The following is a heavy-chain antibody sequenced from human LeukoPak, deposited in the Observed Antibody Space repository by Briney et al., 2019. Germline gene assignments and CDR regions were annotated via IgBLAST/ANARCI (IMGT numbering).Heavy chain of an antibody. CDR3: ARILGDSSSSYYFDY. CDR2: TYYKSKWFN. V-gene: IGHV6-1*01. CDR1: GDSVSSNS. J-gene: IGHJ4*02. Sequence: SQTLSLTCAISGDSVSSNSWNWIRQSPSRGLEWLGRTYYKSKWFNDYAVSMKSRITINPDTSKNQFSLQLNSVTPEDTAVYYCARILGDSSSSYYFDYWGQGTLVTVSS. D-gene: IGHD6-13*01.